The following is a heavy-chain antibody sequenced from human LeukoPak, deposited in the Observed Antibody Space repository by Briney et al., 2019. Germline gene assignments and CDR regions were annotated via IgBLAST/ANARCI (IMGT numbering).Heavy chain of an antibody. D-gene: IGHD1-1*01. CDR3: ARGLSTGREDYFDY. J-gene: IGHJ4*02. Sequence: SETLSLTCSVSGASVSDGSYYWSWIRQPPGKGLEWIGYFYYSGNTNYSPSLSGRVSTSIDTSKNHFSLNLTSVTAADTAVYYCARGLSTGREDYFDYWGQGTLVSVSS. V-gene: IGHV4-61*03. CDR1: GASVSDGSYY. CDR2: FYYSGNT.